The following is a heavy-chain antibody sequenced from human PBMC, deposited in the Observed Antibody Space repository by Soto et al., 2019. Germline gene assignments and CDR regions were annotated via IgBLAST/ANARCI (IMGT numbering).Heavy chain of an antibody. CDR1: GDSISTYQ. J-gene: IGHJ4*02. Sequence: QVQMQESGPGLVKPSETLSLTCAVSGDSISTYQWSWVRQAPGEGLEWIGYLFSTAGSTYNPSLKSRVSMSIDMSKNHFYLNLSSVTAADTAVYYCTRETRRWGPGTLVTVAS. CDR2: LFSTAGS. V-gene: IGHV4-59*01. CDR3: TRETRR.